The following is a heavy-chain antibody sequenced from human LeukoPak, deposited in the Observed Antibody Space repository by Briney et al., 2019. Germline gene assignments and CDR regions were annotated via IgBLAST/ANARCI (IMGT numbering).Heavy chain of an antibody. V-gene: IGHV3-53*01. Sequence: GGSLRLSCAASGFTVSNNYMSWVRQAPGKGLEWVSVIYSAGSTYYADSVKGRFTISRDNSKNTLFLQMSSLRAEDTAVYYCAKSRGSGSNMARGVNFDYWGQGTLVTVSS. CDR2: IYSAGST. D-gene: IGHD3-10*01. J-gene: IGHJ4*02. CDR3: AKSRGSGSNMARGVNFDY. CDR1: GFTVSNNY.